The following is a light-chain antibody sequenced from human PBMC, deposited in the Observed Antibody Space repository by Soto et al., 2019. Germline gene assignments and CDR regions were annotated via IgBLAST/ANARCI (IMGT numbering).Light chain of an antibody. V-gene: IGLV2-14*01. CDR1: SSDVGGYNY. CDR2: DVN. Sequence: QSALTQPASVSGSPGQSITISCTGTSSDVGGYNYVSWYQQHPGKAPKLMIFDVNNRPSGVSDRFSGSKSGNTASLTISGLQADDEAHYYSSSYTSSSPVVFGGGTKLTVL. CDR3: SSYTSSSPVV. J-gene: IGLJ2*01.